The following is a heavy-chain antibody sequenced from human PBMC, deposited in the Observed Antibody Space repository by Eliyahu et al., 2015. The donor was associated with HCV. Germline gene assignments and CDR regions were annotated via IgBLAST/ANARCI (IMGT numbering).Heavy chain of an antibody. V-gene: IGHV5-51*01. CDR2: IYPGDSDT. J-gene: IGHJ1*01. CDR3: ASGYSSSWYIGYFQH. CDR1: GYSFTSYW. Sequence: EVQLVQSGAEVKKPGESLKISCKGSGYSFTSYWIGWVRQMPGKGLGWVGVIYPGDSDTRYSPSFQGQVTISADKSISTAYLQWSSLKASDTAMYYCASGYSSSWYIGYFQHWGQGTLVTVSS. D-gene: IGHD6-13*01.